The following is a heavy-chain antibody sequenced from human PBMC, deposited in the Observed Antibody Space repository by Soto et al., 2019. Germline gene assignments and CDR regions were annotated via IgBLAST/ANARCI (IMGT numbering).Heavy chain of an antibody. CDR2: ISSSSTLI. CDR3: ARTELGSYDSHNLDY. Sequence: GGSLRLSCAASGFNFSSYSINWVRQAPGKGLEWVSSISSSSTLIYYADSVKGRFTISRDNAKNSLYLQMNSLRAEDTAVYYCARTELGSYDSHNLDYWGQGTLVTVSS. CDR1: GFNFSSYS. D-gene: IGHD1-26*01. J-gene: IGHJ4*02. V-gene: IGHV3-21*01.